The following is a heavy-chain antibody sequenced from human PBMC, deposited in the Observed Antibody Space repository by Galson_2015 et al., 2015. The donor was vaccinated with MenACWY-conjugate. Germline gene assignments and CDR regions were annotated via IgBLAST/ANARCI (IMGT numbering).Heavy chain of an antibody. CDR2: ISYDGSNK. V-gene: IGHV3-30*03. CDR3: ATSRSGSYLLKDDAFDI. D-gene: IGHD1-26*01. Sequence: SLRLSCAASGFTFSSYWMHWVRQAPGKGLEWVAVISYDGSNKYYADSVKGRFTISRDNSKNTLYLQMNSLRAEDTAVYYCATSRSGSYLLKDDAFDIWGQGTMVTVSS. CDR1: GFTFSSYW. J-gene: IGHJ3*02.